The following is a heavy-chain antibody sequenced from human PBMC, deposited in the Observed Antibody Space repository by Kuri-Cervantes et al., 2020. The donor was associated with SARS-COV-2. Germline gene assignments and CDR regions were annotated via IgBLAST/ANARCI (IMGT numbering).Heavy chain of an antibody. CDR3: ARDFIAAAGIDY. J-gene: IGHJ4*02. Sequence: SVKVSCKASGYTFTGYYIHWVRQAPGQGLEWMGRIIPILGTANYAQKFQGRVTITADKSTSTAYMELSSLRSEDTAVYYCARDFIAAAGIDYWGQGTLVTVSS. D-gene: IGHD6-13*01. CDR2: IIPILGTA. V-gene: IGHV1-69*08. CDR1: GYTFTGYY.